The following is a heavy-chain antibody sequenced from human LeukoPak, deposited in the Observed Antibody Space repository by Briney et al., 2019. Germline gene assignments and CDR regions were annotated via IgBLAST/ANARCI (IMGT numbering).Heavy chain of an antibody. CDR3: ARGAINYDYGDMVGYFDY. J-gene: IGHJ4*02. V-gene: IGHV1-18*01. CDR1: GYTFTSYG. D-gene: IGHD4-17*01. Sequence: GASVKVSCKASGYTFTSYGISWVRQAPGQGLELMGWISAYNGNTNYAQKLQGRVTMTTDTSTSTAYMELRSLRSDDTAVYYCARGAINYDYGDMVGYFDYWGQGTLVTVSS. CDR2: ISAYNGNT.